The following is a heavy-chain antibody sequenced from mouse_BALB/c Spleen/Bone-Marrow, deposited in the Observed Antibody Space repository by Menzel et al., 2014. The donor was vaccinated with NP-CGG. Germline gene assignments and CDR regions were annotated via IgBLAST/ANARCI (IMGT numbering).Heavy chain of an antibody. CDR3: TRSNYGYWFYDV. CDR1: GYTFTSYY. V-gene: IGHV1S81*02. CDR2: INPSNGGT. Sequence: QVQLQQSGAELVKPGASVKLSCKASGYTFTSYYMYWVKQRPGQGLEWIGEINPSNGGTNFNEKFKSKATLTVDKSSNTAYVQLSSLTSEDSAVYHCTRSNYGYWFYDVWGAGTTGTGSS. D-gene: IGHD1-1*01. J-gene: IGHJ1*01.